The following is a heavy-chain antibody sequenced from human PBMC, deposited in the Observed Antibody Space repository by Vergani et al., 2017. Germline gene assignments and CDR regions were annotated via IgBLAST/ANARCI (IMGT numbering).Heavy chain of an antibody. CDR2: IIPIFGTA. CDR1: GGTFSSYA. V-gene: IGHV1-69*12. D-gene: IGHD3-10*01. Sequence: QVQLVQSAAEVKKPGSSVKVSCKASGGTFSSYAISWVRQAPGQGLEWMGGIIPIFGTANYAQKFQGRVTITADESTSTAYMELSSLRSEDTAVYYCAREIRYGSGSYYIDYYYYYGMDVWGQGTTVTVSS. CDR3: AREIRYGSGSYYIDYYYYYGMDV. J-gene: IGHJ6*02.